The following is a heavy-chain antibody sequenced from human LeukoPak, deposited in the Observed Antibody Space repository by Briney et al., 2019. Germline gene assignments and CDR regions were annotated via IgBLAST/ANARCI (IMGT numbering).Heavy chain of an antibody. J-gene: IGHJ3*01. CDR2: INNDGSST. Sequence: PGGSLRLSCAASGLTFSSYWMHWVRQAPGKGLVWVSHINNDGSSTAYADSVKGRFTISRDNAENTLYLQMNSLRAEDTALYYCARDLGGCSGGSCYPSGHAFDVWGQGTMVIVSS. V-gene: IGHV3-74*01. D-gene: IGHD2-15*01. CDR3: ARDLGGCSGGSCYPSGHAFDV. CDR1: GLTFSSYW.